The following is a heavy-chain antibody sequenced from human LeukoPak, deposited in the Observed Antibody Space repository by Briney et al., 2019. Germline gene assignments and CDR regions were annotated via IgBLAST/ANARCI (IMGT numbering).Heavy chain of an antibody. Sequence: ASVKVSCKASGYTFTGYYMHWVQQAPGQGLEWMGWINPNSGGTNYAQKFQGRVTMTRDTSISTAYMELSRLRSDDTAVYYCARGRLYYDSSGYYLTNSIDYWGQGTLVTVSS. CDR2: INPNSGGT. CDR3: ARGRLYYDSSGYYLTNSIDY. D-gene: IGHD3-22*01. V-gene: IGHV1-2*02. J-gene: IGHJ4*02. CDR1: GYTFTGYY.